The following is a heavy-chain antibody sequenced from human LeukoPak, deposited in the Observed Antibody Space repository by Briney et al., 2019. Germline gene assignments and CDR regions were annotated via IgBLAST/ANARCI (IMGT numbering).Heavy chain of an antibody. J-gene: IGHJ3*02. D-gene: IGHD2-15*01. CDR2: INPNSGAT. Sequence: ASVKVSCKASGGTFSSYAISWVRQAPGQGLEWMGWINPNSGATNYAQKFQGRVTMTRDTSITTAYMELSRLRSDDTAVYYCARGGTKQPSDVFDIWGQGTMVTVSS. CDR1: GGTFSSYA. CDR3: ARGGTKQPSDVFDI. V-gene: IGHV1-2*02.